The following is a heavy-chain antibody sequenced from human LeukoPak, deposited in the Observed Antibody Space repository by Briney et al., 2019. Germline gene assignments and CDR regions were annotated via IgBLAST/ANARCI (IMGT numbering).Heavy chain of an antibody. CDR2: IYYSGST. CDR3: ARTTEGGYTYDYFYYYYMDV. V-gene: IGHV4-59*01. CDR1: GGSISSYY. D-gene: IGHD5-18*01. J-gene: IGHJ6*03. Sequence: SENLSLTCTVSGGSISSYYWSWIRQPPGKGLEWIGYIYYSGSTNYNPSLKSRVTISVDTSKNQFSLKLSSVTAADTAVYYCARTTEGGYTYDYFYYYYMDVWGKGTTVTVSS.